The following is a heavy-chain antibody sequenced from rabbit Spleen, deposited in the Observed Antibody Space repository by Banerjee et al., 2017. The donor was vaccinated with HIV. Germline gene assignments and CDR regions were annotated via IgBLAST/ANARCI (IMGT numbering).Heavy chain of an antibody. CDR3: ARDLVGVIGWNFYL. CDR2: INAATGKP. D-gene: IGHD1-1*01. V-gene: IGHV1S40*01. Sequence: QSLQESGGGLFQPTGSLTLTCKASGFSFGDRDVMCWVRQAPGKGLEWIACINAATGKPVYATWAKGRFTISRTSSTTVTLRMTSLTAADRAAYFCARDLVGVIGWNFYLWGPGTLVTVS. J-gene: IGHJ6*01. CDR1: GFSFGDRDV.